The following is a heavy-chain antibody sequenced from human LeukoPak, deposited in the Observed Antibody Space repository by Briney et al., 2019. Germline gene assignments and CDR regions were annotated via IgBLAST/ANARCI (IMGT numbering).Heavy chain of an antibody. CDR1: GFTFSGYA. J-gene: IGHJ4*02. CDR3: AKDQVWIVVGSFDY. D-gene: IGHD3-22*01. V-gene: IGHV3-23*01. CDR2: ISGSGGST. Sequence: GGSLRLSCAASGFTFSGYAMSWVRQAPGKGLEWVSGISGSGGSTCYADSVKGRFTISRDNSKNTLYLQMTSLRAEDTAVYYCAKDQVWIVVGSFDYWGQGTLVTVSS.